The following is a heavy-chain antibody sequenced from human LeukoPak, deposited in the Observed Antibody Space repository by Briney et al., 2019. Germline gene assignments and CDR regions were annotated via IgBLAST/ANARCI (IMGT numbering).Heavy chain of an antibody. CDR1: GYIFTSYW. CDR2: IYPGDSDT. D-gene: IGHD3-22*01. CDR3: ARHPPTMIVVVTPDAFDI. V-gene: IGHV5-51*01. Sequence: PGESLKISCQGSGYIFTSYWIGWVRQVPGKGLEWMGIIYPGDSDTIYSPSFQCQVTISADKSISTAYLQWSSLKASDTAMYYCARHPPTMIVVVTPDAFDIWGQGTMVTVSS. J-gene: IGHJ3*02.